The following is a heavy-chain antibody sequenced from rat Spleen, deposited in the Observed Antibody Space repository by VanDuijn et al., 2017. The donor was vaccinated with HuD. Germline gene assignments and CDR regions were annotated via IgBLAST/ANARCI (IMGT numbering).Heavy chain of an antibody. CDR1: GFSLTDYS. Sequence: VQLKESGPGLVQPSQTLSLTCTVSGFSLTDYSVHWVRQPPGKGLEWMGVMWSGGSTAYNSALKSRLSISRDTSKSQVFLKINSLQTEDTAIYYCARAGGVDYYVMDAWGQGASVTVSS. CDR2: MWSGGST. J-gene: IGHJ4*01. D-gene: IGHD4-3*01. CDR3: ARAGGVDYYVMDA. V-gene: IGHV2S63*01.